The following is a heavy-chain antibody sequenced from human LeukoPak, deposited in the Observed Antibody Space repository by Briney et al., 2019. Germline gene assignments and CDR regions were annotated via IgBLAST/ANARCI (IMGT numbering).Heavy chain of an antibody. Sequence: SETLSLTCTVSGGSISSYYWSWIRQPPGKGPEWIGYIFYSGSTNYNPSLKSRVTISVDSSKNQFSLKLSSVTAADTAVYYCARGLSTGTTGNYFDYCGQRTLVTVSS. D-gene: IGHD1-7*01. J-gene: IGHJ4*02. CDR3: ARGLSTGTTGNYFDY. CDR2: IFYSGST. V-gene: IGHV4-59*08. CDR1: GGSISSYY.